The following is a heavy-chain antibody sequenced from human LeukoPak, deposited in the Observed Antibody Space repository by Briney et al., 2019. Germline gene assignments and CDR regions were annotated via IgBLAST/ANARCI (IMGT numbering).Heavy chain of an antibody. V-gene: IGHV3-7*01. D-gene: IGHD3-9*01. CDR2: IKQDGSEK. CDR3: ARDFTHYDILTGYSGSGFDY. Sequence: GGSLRLSCAASGFTFSSYWMSWVRQAPGKGLEWVANIKQDGSEKYYVDSVKGRFTISRDNAKNSLYLQMNSLRAEDTAVYYCARDFTHYDILTGYSGSGFDYWGQGTLVTVSS. CDR1: GFTFSSYW. J-gene: IGHJ4*02.